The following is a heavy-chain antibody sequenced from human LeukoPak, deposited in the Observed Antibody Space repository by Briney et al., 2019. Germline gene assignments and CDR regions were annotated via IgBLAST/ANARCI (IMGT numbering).Heavy chain of an antibody. D-gene: IGHD3-10*01. Sequence: GGSLRLSCAASGFTFSNAWMSWVRQAPGKGLEWVGRIKSKTDGGTTDYAAPVKGRFTISRDDSKNTLYLQMNSLKTEDTAVYYCTSEYYDGSGSYYNVDYWGQGTLVTVSS. CDR1: GFTFSNAW. J-gene: IGHJ4*02. V-gene: IGHV3-15*01. CDR2: IKSKTDGGTT. CDR3: TSEYYDGSGSYYNVDY.